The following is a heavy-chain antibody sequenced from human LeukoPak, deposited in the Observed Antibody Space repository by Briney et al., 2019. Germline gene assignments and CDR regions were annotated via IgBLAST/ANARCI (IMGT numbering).Heavy chain of an antibody. CDR1: GGSISSGDYY. CDR3: AREAVSRAFDI. D-gene: IGHD2-15*01. J-gene: IGHJ3*02. CDR2: IYYSGST. Sequence: SETLSLTCTVSGGSISSGDYYWSWIRQPPGTGLEWIGYIYYSGSTYYNPSPKSRVTISVDTSKNQFSLKLSSVTAADTAVYYCAREAVSRAFDIWGQGTMVTVSS. V-gene: IGHV4-30-4*08.